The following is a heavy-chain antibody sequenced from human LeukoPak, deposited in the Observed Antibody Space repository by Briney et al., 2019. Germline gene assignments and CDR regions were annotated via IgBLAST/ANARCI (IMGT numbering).Heavy chain of an antibody. CDR1: GYSIKSGYY. V-gene: IGHV4-38-2*02. Sequence: SETLSLTCTVSGYSIKSGYYWGWIRQPPGKGLEWIGSFFHSGSTYYNPSLKSRVTISVDTSKNQFSLKLSSVTAADTAVYYCARMVLRDAFDIWGQRTMVTVSS. J-gene: IGHJ3*02. CDR2: FFHSGST. D-gene: IGHD2-8*01. CDR3: ARMVLRDAFDI.